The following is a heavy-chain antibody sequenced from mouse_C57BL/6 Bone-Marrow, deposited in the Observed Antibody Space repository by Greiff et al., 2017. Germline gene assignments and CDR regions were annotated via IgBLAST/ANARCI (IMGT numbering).Heavy chain of an antibody. D-gene: IGHD2-3*01. CDR1: GYTFTDYN. CDR3: ASGHYDGYPAGFAY. Sequence: EVKLQESGPELAKPGASVKIPCKASGYTFTDYNMDWVKQSHGKSLEWIGDINPNNGGTIYNQKFKGKATLTVDKSSSTAYMELRSLTSEDTAVYYCASGHYDGYPAGFAYWGQGTLVTVSA. V-gene: IGHV1-18*01. J-gene: IGHJ3*01. CDR2: INPNNGGT.